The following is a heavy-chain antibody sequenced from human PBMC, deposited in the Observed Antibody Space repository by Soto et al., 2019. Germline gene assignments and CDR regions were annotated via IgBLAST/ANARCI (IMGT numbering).Heavy chain of an antibody. Sequence: PGGSLRLSCAASGFTFSSYAMSWVRQAPGKGLEWVSAISGSGGSTYYADSVKGRFTISRDNSKNTLYLQMNSLRAGDTAVYYCAKDGAARLNWFDPRGHVTLVTVSS. V-gene: IGHV3-23*01. D-gene: IGHD6-6*01. J-gene: IGHJ5*02. CDR1: GFTFSSYA. CDR3: AKDGAARLNWFDP. CDR2: ISGSGGST.